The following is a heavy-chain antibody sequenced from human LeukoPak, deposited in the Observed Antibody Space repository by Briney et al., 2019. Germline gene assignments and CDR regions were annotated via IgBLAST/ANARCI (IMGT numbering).Heavy chain of an antibody. CDR1: GFTFSDYA. Sequence: PGGSLRLSCAASGFTFSDYAMGWVRQAPGKGLDWVSTISGSGGTTHYADSVRGRFTISRDNFQNTLYLKMDSLRADDTAIYYCAKDRRGGGYPFDYWGQGSWVTVSS. D-gene: IGHD2-15*01. CDR2: ISGSGGTT. CDR3: AKDRRGGGYPFDY. J-gene: IGHJ4*02. V-gene: IGHV3-23*01.